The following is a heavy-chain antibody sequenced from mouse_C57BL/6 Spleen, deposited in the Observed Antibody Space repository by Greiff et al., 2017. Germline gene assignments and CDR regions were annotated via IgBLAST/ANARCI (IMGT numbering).Heavy chain of an antibody. D-gene: IGHD1-1*01. CDR2: IHPNSGST. CDR3: ASVITTAYYYAMDY. J-gene: IGHJ4*01. CDR1: GYTFTSYW. Sequence: QVQLQQPGAELVKPGASVKLSCKASGYTFTSYWMHWVKQRPGQGLEWIGMIHPNSGSTNYNEKFKSKATLTVDKSSSPAYMQLSSLTSEDAAVYYCASVITTAYYYAMDYWGQGTSVTVSS. V-gene: IGHV1-64*01.